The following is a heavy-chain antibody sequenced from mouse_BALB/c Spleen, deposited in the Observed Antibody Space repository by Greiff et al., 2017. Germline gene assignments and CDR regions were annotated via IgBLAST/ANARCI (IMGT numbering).Heavy chain of an antibody. CDR3: ARCYYYGSSYFDY. Sequence: EVQLQESGGGLVQPGGSRKLSCAASGFTFSSFGMHWVRQAPEKGLEWVAYISSGSSTIYYADTVKGRFTISRDNPKNTLFLQMTSLRSEDTAMYYCARCYYYGSSYFDYWGQGTTLTVSS. D-gene: IGHD1-1*01. V-gene: IGHV5-17*02. CDR1: GFTFSSFG. CDR2: ISSGSSTI. J-gene: IGHJ2*01.